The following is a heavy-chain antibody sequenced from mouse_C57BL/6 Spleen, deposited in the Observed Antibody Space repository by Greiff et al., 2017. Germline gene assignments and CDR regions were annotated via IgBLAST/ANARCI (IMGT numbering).Heavy chain of an antibody. CDR2: ISYDRSN. CDR3: AREGLTTGDY. CDR1: GYSITSGYY. J-gene: IGHJ2*01. Sequence: EVKLMESGPGLVKPSQSLSLTCSVTGYSITSGYYWNWIRQFPGNKLEWMGYISYDRSNNYNPSLKNRISITRDTSKNQFFLKLNSVTTEDTSTYYCAREGLTTGDYWCQGTTLTVSS. D-gene: IGHD1-1*01. V-gene: IGHV3-6*01.